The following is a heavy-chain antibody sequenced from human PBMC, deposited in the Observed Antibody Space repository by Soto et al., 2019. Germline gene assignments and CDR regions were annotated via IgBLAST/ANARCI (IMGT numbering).Heavy chain of an antibody. Sequence: PGGSLRLSCAASGFTFSSYAMSWVRQAPGKGLEWVSAISGSGGSTYYTDSVKGRFTISRDNSRNTLYLQMNSLKVEDAAVYYCAKEEIQLRSNAFDMWGQGTMVTVS. CDR3: AKEEIQLRSNAFDM. D-gene: IGHD5-18*01. CDR2: ISGSGGST. J-gene: IGHJ3*02. CDR1: GFTFSSYA. V-gene: IGHV3-23*01.